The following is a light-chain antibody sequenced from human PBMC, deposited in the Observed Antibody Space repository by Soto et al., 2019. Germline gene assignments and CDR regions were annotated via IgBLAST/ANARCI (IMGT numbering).Light chain of an antibody. J-gene: IGKJ2*01. CDR3: QQYNNSPPYT. V-gene: IGKV3-15*01. CDR1: QSVSSS. CDR2: GAS. Sequence: EIVMTQSPGTLSVSPGERATLSCRASQSVSSSLAWYQQRPGQAPRLLIYGASTSATGVPARFSGSGSGTEFTLTITSLQSEDFAVYYCQQYNNSPPYTFGQGTKLQIK.